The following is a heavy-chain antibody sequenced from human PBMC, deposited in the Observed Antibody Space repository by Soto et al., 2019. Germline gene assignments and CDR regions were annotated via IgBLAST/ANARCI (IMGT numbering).Heavy chain of an antibody. CDR3: ARGSMQWKIYYYYYYGMDV. CDR1: GFSYSSYA. CDR2: ISYDGSNK. J-gene: IGHJ6*02. V-gene: IGHV3-30-3*01. Sequence: HPGGCMRLSSAACGFSYSSYAMAWFRQAPGKGLEWVAVISYDGSNKYYADSVKGRFTISRDNSKNTLYLQMNSLRAEDTAVYYCARGSMQWKIYYYYYYGMDVWGEGTTVTVSS. D-gene: IGHD6-19*01.